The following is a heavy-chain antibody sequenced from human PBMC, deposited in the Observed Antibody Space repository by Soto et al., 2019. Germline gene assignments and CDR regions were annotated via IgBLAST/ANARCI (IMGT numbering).Heavy chain of an antibody. J-gene: IGHJ6*02. Sequence: SVKVSCKASGGTFSSYAISWVRQAPGQGLEWMGGIIPIFGTANYAQKFQGRVTITADESTSTAYMELSSLRSEDTAVYYCARRNREDGYYYDSSRHFGMDGCGQGTTVTVYS. CDR1: GGTFSSYA. CDR2: IIPIFGTA. D-gene: IGHD3-22*01. V-gene: IGHV1-69*13. CDR3: ARRNREDGYYYDSSRHFGMDG.